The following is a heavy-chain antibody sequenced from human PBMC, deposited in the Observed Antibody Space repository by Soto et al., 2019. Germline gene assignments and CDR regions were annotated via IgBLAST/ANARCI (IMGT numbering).Heavy chain of an antibody. CDR1: GFTFKSHA. J-gene: IGHJ6*02. V-gene: IGHV3-30-3*01. CDR2: ISYDGSNK. D-gene: IGHD1-26*01. CDR3: ARVGATFGLDV. Sequence: QLQLVESGGGVVQPGRSLRLSCAASGFTFKSHAMHWVRQAPGKGLEGVALISYDGSNKHYADSVKGRLTISRDNSNHSLYLQMNSLRAEDTAVYSCARVGATFGLDVWGQGTTVTVSS.